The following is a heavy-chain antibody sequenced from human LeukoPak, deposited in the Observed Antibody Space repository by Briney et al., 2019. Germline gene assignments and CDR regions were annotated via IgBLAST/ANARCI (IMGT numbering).Heavy chain of an antibody. CDR3: ARGRGYCSSSGCSYYYMDV. Sequence: ASVKVSCKASGYTFTSYYMHWVRQAPGQGLEWMGWINPNSGGTNYAQKFQGRVTMTRDTSINTAYMELSSLRSDDTAVYYCARGRGYCSSSGCSYYYMDVWGKGTTVTVSS. CDR2: INPNSGGT. J-gene: IGHJ6*03. D-gene: IGHD2-2*01. CDR1: GYTFTSYY. V-gene: IGHV1-2*02.